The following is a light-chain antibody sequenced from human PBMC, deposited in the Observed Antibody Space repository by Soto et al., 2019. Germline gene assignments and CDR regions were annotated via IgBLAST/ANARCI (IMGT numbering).Light chain of an antibody. V-gene: IGKV3-20*01. CDR3: QQHGSSPIT. J-gene: IGKJ5*01. CDR2: GAS. CDR1: QSVSSN. Sequence: EILMTQSPATLSVFPGERATLSCWASQSVSSNLAWYQQKPGQAPRLLIYGASTRATGIPARFSGSGSGTDFTLTVSRLEPEDFAVYYCQQHGSSPITFGQGTRWRL.